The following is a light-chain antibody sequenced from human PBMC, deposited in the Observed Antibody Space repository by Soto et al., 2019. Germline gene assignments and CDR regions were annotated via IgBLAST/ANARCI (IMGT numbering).Light chain of an antibody. Sequence: QSVLTQPPSVSGAPGQRVTITCSGSDSNIGANLVVYWYHQLPGTAPKVLIYGTSNRPSGVPDRFSGFKSGTSASLVITGLQAEDEGDYYCQSYDASLSGGVFGGGTKLTVL. CDR1: DSNIGANLV. J-gene: IGLJ3*02. V-gene: IGLV1-40*01. CDR2: GTS. CDR3: QSYDASLSGGV.